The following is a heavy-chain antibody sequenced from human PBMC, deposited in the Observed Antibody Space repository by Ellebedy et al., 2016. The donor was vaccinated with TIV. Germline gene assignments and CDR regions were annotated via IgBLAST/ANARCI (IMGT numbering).Heavy chain of an antibody. CDR2: IKSKTDGGTT. J-gene: IGHJ4*02. CDR1: GFTFSNAW. CDR3: ATVGDGSYYFDN. V-gene: IGHV3-15*01. D-gene: IGHD1-26*01. Sequence: GESLKISCAASGFTFSNAWMSWVRQAPGKGLEWVGRIKSKTDGGTTDYAAPVKGRFTISRDDSKNTLYLQMNSLRAEDTAVYYCATVGDGSYYFDNWGQGTLVTVSS.